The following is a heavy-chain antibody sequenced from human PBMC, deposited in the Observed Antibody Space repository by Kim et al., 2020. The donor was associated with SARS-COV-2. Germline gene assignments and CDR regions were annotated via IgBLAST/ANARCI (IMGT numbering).Heavy chain of an antibody. CDR1: GYTFTSYA. D-gene: IGHD3-3*01. CDR2: INTNTGNP. CDR3: ARDPGRVTIFGVVITDYYYYGMDV. J-gene: IGHJ6*02. V-gene: IGHV7-4-1*02. Sequence: ASVKVSCKASGYTFTSYAMNRVRQAPGQGLEWMGWINTNTGNPTYAQGFTGRFVFSLDTSVSTAYLQISSLKAEDTAVYYCARDPGRVTIFGVVITDYYYYGMDVWGQGTTVTVSS.